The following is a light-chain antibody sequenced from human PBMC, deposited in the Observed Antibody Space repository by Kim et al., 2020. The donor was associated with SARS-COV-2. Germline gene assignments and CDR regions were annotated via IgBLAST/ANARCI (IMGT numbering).Light chain of an antibody. CDR3: CSYVGSSTWV. CDR1: SSDVGSFNL. CDR2: EVT. V-gene: IGLV2-23*02. Sequence: QSALTQPASVSGSPGQSITISCTGTSSDVGSFNLVSWYQQHPGKAPKFMIYEVTKRPSGVSNRFFGSKSGNTASLTISGLQAEDEADYYCCSYVGSSTWVFGGGTRLTVL. J-gene: IGLJ3*02.